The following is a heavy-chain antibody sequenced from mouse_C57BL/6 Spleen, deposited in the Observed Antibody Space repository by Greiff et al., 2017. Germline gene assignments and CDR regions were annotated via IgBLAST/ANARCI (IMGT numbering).Heavy chain of an antibody. CDR1: GFTFSSYA. CDR3: AREAGD. J-gene: IGHJ3*01. CDR2: ISDGGSYT. Sequence: EVKLVESGGGLVKPGGSLKLSCAASGFTFSSYAMSWVRQTPEKRLEWVATISDGGSYTYYPDNVKGRFTISRDNAKNNLYLQMSHLKSEDTAMYYCAREAGDWGQGTLVTVSA. V-gene: IGHV5-4*01.